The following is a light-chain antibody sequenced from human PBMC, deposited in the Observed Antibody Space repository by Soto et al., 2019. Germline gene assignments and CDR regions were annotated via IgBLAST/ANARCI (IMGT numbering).Light chain of an antibody. Sequence: DIQMTQSPSTLSASVGDRVTITCRASQRISAWLAWYQQKPGKAPKLLIYKASSLESGVPSRFSGSGSGTEFTLAISSLQPDDVATYYCQQYNSDSRTFGQGTKVEIK. V-gene: IGKV1-5*03. J-gene: IGKJ1*01. CDR3: QQYNSDSRT. CDR1: QRISAW. CDR2: KAS.